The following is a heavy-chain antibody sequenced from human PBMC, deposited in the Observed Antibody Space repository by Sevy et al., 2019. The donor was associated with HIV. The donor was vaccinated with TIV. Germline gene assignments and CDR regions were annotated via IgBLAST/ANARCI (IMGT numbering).Heavy chain of an antibody. D-gene: IGHD6-13*01. J-gene: IGHJ4*02. CDR2: FDPEDGET. V-gene: IGHV1-24*01. CDR3: ATGLFWLKTQQLVTSGQFDY. CDR1: GYTLTELS. Sequence: ASVKVSCKVSGYTLTELSMHWVRQAPGKGLEWMGGFDPEDGETIYAQKFQGRVTMTEDTSTDTAYMELSSLRSEDTAAYYCATGLFWLKTQQLVTSGQFDYWAQGTLVTVSS.